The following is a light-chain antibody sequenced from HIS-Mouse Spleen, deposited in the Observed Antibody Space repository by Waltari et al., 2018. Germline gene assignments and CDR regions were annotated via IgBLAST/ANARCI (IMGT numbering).Light chain of an antibody. V-gene: IGLV2-8*01. CDR3: SSYAGSNNFVV. CDR1: SRDVGGYHY. J-gene: IGLJ2*01. Sequence: QSALTQPPSASGSPGQSVTISCPGTSRDVGGYHYVSWYQQHPGKAPKLMIYEVSKRPSGVPDRFSGSKSGNTASLTVSGLQAEDEADYYCSSYAGSNNFVVFGGGTKLTVL. CDR2: EVS.